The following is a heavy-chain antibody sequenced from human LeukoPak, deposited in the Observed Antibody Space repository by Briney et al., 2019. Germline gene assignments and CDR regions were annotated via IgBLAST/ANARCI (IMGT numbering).Heavy chain of an antibody. CDR2: VDRTESA. Sequence: PSETLSLTCDVYGGFFSGYYWNWIRQPPGEELEWIGGVDRTESANYNPSLKSRVAISVDMSKNQFSLKLSSVTAADTGVYYCARGLKYYTTSGRLGYWGQGTLVTVSS. CDR1: GGFFSGYY. D-gene: IGHD3-22*01. CDR3: ARGLKYYTTSGRLGY. J-gene: IGHJ4*02. V-gene: IGHV4-34*01.